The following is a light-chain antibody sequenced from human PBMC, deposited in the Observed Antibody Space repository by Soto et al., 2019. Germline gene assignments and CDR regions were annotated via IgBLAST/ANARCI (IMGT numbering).Light chain of an antibody. V-gene: IGKV1-39*01. CDR1: QSISSN. CDR2: AAS. Sequence: DIQMTQAPSSLSASVGDRVTITCRASQSISSNLHWYQQKPGKAPKLMIYAASSLQSEVQSRFSGSGSGTDFTLTISSLQPEDFATYYCQQSYSTPYTFGQGTKLEIK. J-gene: IGKJ2*01. CDR3: QQSYSTPYT.